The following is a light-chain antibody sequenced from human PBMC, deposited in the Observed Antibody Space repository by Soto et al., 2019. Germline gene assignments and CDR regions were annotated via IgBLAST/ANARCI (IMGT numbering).Light chain of an antibody. CDR1: SSNIGAGYD. J-gene: IGLJ3*02. Sequence: QSVLTQPPSVSGAPGQGVTISCAGTSSNIGAGYDVHWYQQVPGTAPKLLIYTNSNRPSGVTDRFSGSKSGTSASLAITGLQDADEADYYCQSYDSSLSALVFGGGTQLTVL. V-gene: IGLV1-40*01. CDR2: TNS. CDR3: QSYDSSLSALV.